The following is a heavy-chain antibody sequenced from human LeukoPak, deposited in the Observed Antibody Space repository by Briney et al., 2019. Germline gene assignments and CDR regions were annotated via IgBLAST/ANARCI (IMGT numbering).Heavy chain of an antibody. CDR1: GDSISSGAYS. V-gene: IGHV4-30-2*01. CDR3: ARELWFANAPGSWLDP. J-gene: IGHJ5*02. CDR2: IFHSGST. Sequence: SETLSLTCVVSGDSISSGAYSWSWIRQPPGKGLEWIGFIFHSGSTFYNPSLKSRVTISVDNSKNQFSLRLSSVTAADTAVYYCARELWFANAPGSWLDPWGQGTLVTVSS. D-gene: IGHD2-21*01.